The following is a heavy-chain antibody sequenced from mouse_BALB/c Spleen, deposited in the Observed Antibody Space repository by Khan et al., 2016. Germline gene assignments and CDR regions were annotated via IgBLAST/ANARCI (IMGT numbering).Heavy chain of an antibody. CDR1: GYSITSEYA. J-gene: IGHJ2*01. CDR2: ISYSGST. CDR3: ARSLLLRRDYFDY. D-gene: IGHD1-1*01. Sequence: EVQLVESGPGLVKPSQSLSLTCTVTGYSITSEYAWNWIRQFPGNKLEWMGYISYSGSTSYNPSLKSRISITRDTSKNQFFLQLNSVTTEDSATYDCARSLLLRRDYFDYWGQGTTLTVSS. V-gene: IGHV3-2*02.